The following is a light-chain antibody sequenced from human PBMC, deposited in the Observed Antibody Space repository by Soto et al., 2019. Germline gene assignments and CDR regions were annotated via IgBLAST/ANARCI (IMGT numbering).Light chain of an antibody. J-gene: IGKJ5*01. CDR3: QQYESLPT. CDR1: QDISNH. CDR2: DAS. V-gene: IGKV1-33*01. Sequence: DIQMTQSPSSLSASVGDRVTITCQASQDISNHLNWYQQKPGKAPKLLIYDASNLETGVPSRFSGSGSGTDFTFTISSLQPEDIATYYCQQYESLPTFGQGTRLEI.